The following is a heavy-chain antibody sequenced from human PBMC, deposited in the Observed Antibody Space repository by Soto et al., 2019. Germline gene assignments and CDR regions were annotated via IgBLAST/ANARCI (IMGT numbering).Heavy chain of an antibody. D-gene: IGHD6-19*01. V-gene: IGHV4-34*01. CDR1: GGSFSGYY. Sequence: SDTLSLTCAVYGGSFSGYYWSWIRQPPGKGLEWIGEINHSGSTNYNPSLKSRVTISVDTSKNQFSLKLSSVTAADTAVYYCARIAVAGLVGYIDYWVQGTLVTGSS. J-gene: IGHJ4*02. CDR2: INHSGST. CDR3: ARIAVAGLVGYIDY.